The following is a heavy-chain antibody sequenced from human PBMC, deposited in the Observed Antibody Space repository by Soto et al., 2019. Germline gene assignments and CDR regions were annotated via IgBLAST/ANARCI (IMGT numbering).Heavy chain of an antibody. V-gene: IGHV4-31*03. J-gene: IGHJ6*02. D-gene: IGHD5-18*01. CDR3: ARDQRGYSYGYDYDYGMDV. CDR1: GGSISSGGYY. Sequence: QVQLQESGPGLVKPSQTLSLTCTVSGGSISSGGYYWSWIRQHPGKGLEWIGYIYYSGSTYYNPSLKSRVTISVDTSKNQFALQLSSVTAADTAVYYCARDQRGYSYGYDYDYGMDVWGQGTTVTVSS. CDR2: IYYSGST.